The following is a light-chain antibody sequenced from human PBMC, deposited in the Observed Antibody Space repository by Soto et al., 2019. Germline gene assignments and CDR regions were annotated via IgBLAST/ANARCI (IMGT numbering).Light chain of an antibody. Sequence: QSALTQPASVSGSPGQSITISCTGTSSDVGGYNYVSWYQQHPGKAPKLIIYDVSNRPSGVSNRFSGSESGNTASLPISGLQAEDEADYYCSSYTSSTSRVFGTGTKLTVL. CDR3: SSYTSSTSRV. J-gene: IGLJ1*01. V-gene: IGLV2-14*01. CDR1: SSDVGGYNY. CDR2: DVS.